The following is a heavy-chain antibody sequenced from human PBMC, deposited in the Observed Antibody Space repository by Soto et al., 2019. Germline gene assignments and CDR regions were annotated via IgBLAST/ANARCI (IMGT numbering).Heavy chain of an antibody. CDR1: GGTFSSYT. D-gene: IGHD6-13*01. Sequence: SVKVSCKASGGTFSSYTISWVRQAPGQGLEWMGRIIPILGIANYAQKFQGRVTITADKSTSTAYMELSSLRSEDTAVYYCARSLGIAAAGTRSNWFDPWGQG. CDR3: ARSLGIAAAGTRSNWFDP. CDR2: IIPILGIA. J-gene: IGHJ5*02. V-gene: IGHV1-69*02.